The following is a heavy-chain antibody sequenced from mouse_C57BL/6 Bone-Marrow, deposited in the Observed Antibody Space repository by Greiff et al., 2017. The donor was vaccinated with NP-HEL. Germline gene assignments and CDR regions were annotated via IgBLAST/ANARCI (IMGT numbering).Heavy chain of an antibody. D-gene: IGHD3-2*02. J-gene: IGHJ2*01. Sequence: QVQLQQSGAELMKPGASVKLSCKATGYTFTGYWIEWVKQRPGHGLEWIGEIVPGSGSTKYNEKFKGKATLTADTSSNTAYMQLSSLTTEDSAIYYCASGSGYYFDYWGQGTTLTVSS. V-gene: IGHV1-9*01. CDR1: GYTFTGYW. CDR3: ASGSGYYFDY. CDR2: IVPGSGST.